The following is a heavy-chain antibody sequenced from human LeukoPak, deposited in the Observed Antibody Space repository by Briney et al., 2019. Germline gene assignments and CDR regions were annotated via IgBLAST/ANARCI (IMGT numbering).Heavy chain of an antibody. CDR2: IDPSDSYT. CDR1: GYSFTSYW. V-gene: IGHV5-10-1*01. Sequence: GESLRISCKGSGYSFTSYWISWVRQMPGKGLEWMGRIDPSDSYTNYSPSFQGHVTISADKSISTAYLQWSSLKASDTAMYYCATHGKYQAPYFDYWGQGTLVTVSS. D-gene: IGHD2-2*01. CDR3: ATHGKYQAPYFDY. J-gene: IGHJ4*02.